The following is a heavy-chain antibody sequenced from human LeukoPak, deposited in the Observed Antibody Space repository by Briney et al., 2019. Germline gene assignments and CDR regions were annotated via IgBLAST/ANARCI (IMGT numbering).Heavy chain of an antibody. CDR1: GFTFSRYW. V-gene: IGHV3-74*01. CDR2: INSDGSST. CDR3: AKYSSGWYGFGSDAFDI. J-gene: IGHJ3*02. D-gene: IGHD6-19*01. Sequence: PGGSLRLSCAASGFTFSRYWMHWVRQAPGKGLVWVSRINSDGSSTSYADSVKGRFTISRDNAKNTLYLQVNSLRAEDTAVYYCAKYSSGWYGFGSDAFDIWGQGTMVTVSS.